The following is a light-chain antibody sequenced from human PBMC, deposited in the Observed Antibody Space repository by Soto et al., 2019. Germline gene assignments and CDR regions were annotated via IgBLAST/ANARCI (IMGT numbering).Light chain of an antibody. Sequence: DIQMTQSPSSLSASVGDRVTITCRASESIARHLNWYQQKPGKAPKLLIYAASSLQNGVPSRFRGGGSGTAVTLTIINMQPEDFATYYCQQTYSTLSIPFGQVTRLEIK. V-gene: IGKV1-39*01. CDR2: AAS. J-gene: IGKJ5*01. CDR1: ESIARH. CDR3: QQTYSTLSIP.